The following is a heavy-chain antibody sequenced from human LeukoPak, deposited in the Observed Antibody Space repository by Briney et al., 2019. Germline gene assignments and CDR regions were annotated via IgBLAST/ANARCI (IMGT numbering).Heavy chain of an antibody. V-gene: IGHV3-23*01. D-gene: IGHD6-19*01. CDR3: ARGAYSSGWAYFDH. Sequence: GGSLRLSCVTSGFTFDNYAISWVRQAPGKGLEWVSAISGSGTITDYADSVKGRFTISRDNSKNALYLQMNSLRAEDTAVYYCARGAYSSGWAYFDHWGQGTLVTVSS. CDR1: GFTFDNYA. CDR2: ISGSGTIT. J-gene: IGHJ4*02.